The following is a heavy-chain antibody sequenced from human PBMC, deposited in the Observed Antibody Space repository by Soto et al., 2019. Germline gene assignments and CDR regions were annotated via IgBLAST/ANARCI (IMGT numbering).Heavy chain of an antibody. CDR1: GFTFSSYA. CDR2: ISYDGSNK. CDR3: ARGRSIVADSSGYYQPFGY. Sequence: GGSLRLSCAASGFTFSSYAMHWVRQAPGKGLEWVAVISYDGSNKYYADSVKGRFTISRDNSKNTLYLQMNSLRAEDTAVYYCARGRSIVADSSGYYQPFGYWGQGTLVTVSS. D-gene: IGHD3-22*01. V-gene: IGHV3-30-3*01. J-gene: IGHJ4*02.